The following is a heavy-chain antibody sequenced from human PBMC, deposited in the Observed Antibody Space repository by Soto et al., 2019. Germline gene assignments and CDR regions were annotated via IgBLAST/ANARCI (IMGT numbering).Heavy chain of an antibody. J-gene: IGHJ4*02. CDR2: IRESGGNT. CDR3: AKEGGYDC. D-gene: IGHD3-16*01. Sequence: GGSLRLSCVASGFTVDDYAMHWVRQAPGKGLQWVATIRESGGNTYYADSVQGRFTISRDNSKDTLYLQVNSLRVEDTAVYFCAKEGGYDCWGQGIRVTVSS. V-gene: IGHV3-23*01. CDR1: GFTVDDYA.